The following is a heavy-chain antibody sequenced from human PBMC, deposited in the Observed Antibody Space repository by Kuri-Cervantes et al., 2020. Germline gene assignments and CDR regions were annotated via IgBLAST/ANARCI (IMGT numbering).Heavy chain of an antibody. CDR2: ISGSGGST. CDR3: AKGSSGWYDYFDY. V-gene: IGHV3-23*01. J-gene: IGHJ4*02. D-gene: IGHD6-19*01. Sequence: GGSLRLSCAASGFTFSNAWMSWVRQAPGKGLEWVSVISGSGGSTYYADSVKGRFTISRDNSKNTLYLQMNSLRAEDTAVYYCAKGSSGWYDYFDYWGQGTLVTVSS. CDR1: GFTFSNAW.